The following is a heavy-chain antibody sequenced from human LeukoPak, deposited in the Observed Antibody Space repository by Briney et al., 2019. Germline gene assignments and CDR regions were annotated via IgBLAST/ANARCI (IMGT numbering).Heavy chain of an antibody. CDR1: GGSFSAYY. J-gene: IGHJ3*02. CDR2: IYYSGST. V-gene: IGHV4-59*08. CDR3: ARHDGGSSSWYGAFDI. D-gene: IGHD6-13*01. Sequence: SETLSLTCAVYGGSFSAYYWSWIRQPPGKGLEWIGYIYYSGSTNYNPSLKSRVTISVDTSKNQFSLKLSSVTAADTAVYYCARHDGGSSSWYGAFDIWGQGTMVTVSS.